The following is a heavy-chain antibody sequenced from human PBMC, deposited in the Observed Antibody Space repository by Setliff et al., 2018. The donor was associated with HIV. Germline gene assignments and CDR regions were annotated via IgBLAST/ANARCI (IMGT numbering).Heavy chain of an antibody. V-gene: IGHV4-59*01. CDR1: GGSISTYY. J-gene: IGHJ5*02. Sequence: LSLTCTVSGGSISTYYWSWIRQPPGKGPEWIGLIYYNGNTNYSPSLKSRVTISVDSSKNQFSLKLTSVTAADAAIYYCARQFPPYHSGAHYSDLWSQGTLVTVSS. CDR3: ARQFPPYHSGAHYSDL. CDR2: IYYNGNT. D-gene: IGHD6-19*01.